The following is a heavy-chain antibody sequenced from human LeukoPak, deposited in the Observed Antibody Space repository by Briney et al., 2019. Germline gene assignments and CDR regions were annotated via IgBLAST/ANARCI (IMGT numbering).Heavy chain of an antibody. CDR1: GFTFSTYW. Sequence: PGGSLRLSCAASGFTFSTYWMSWVRQAPGKGLEWVSVIYSGGSTYYADSVKGRFTISRDNSKNTLYLQMNSLRAEDTAVYYCARDESFYGSGRYYWGQGTLVTVSS. CDR3: ARDESFYGSGRYY. J-gene: IGHJ4*02. CDR2: IYSGGST. D-gene: IGHD3-10*01. V-gene: IGHV3-53*01.